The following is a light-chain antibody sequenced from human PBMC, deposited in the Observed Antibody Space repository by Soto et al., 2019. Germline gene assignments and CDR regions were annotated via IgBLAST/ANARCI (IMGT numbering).Light chain of an antibody. CDR2: GAS. Sequence: EIVMTQSPATLSVSPGERATLSCRASQSVSGNLAWYQQKPGQAPRLLIYGASTRAAGIPAWFSGSGSGTEFTLNISSLQSEDVAVYYCQQYNNWPPITFGQGTKLEIK. J-gene: IGKJ2*01. CDR3: QQYNNWPPIT. CDR1: QSVSGN. V-gene: IGKV3-15*01.